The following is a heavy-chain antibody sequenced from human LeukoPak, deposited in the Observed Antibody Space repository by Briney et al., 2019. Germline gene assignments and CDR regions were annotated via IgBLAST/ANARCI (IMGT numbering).Heavy chain of an antibody. Sequence: ASVKVSCKASGYSFTSYGINWVRQAPGQGLEWMGWISAYNGNTNYAQKFQGRVTMTTDTSTSTVNMELRSLRSDDTAVYYCARGSPPRRNYDSSGYYSYYFDYWGQGTLVTVSS. CDR3: ARGSPPRRNYDSSGYYSYYFDY. V-gene: IGHV1-18*01. D-gene: IGHD3-22*01. CDR1: GYSFTSYG. J-gene: IGHJ4*02. CDR2: ISAYNGNT.